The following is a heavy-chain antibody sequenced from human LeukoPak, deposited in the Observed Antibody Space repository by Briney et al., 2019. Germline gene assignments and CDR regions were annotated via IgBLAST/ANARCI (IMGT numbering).Heavy chain of an antibody. CDR2: MNPNSGNT. CDR1: GYTFTSYD. J-gene: IGHJ4*02. CDR3: ARRYYYGSGSYYPNDY. D-gene: IGHD3-10*01. Sequence: ASVKVFCKASGYTFTSYDINWVRQATGQGLEWMGWMNPNSGNTGYAQKFQGRVTMTRNTSISTAYMELSSLRSEDTAVYYCARRYYYGSGSYYPNDYWGQGTLVTVSS. V-gene: IGHV1-8*01.